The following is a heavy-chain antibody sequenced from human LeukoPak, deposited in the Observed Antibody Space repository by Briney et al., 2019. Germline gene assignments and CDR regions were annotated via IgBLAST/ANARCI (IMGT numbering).Heavy chain of an antibody. CDR2: INPNRGGT. V-gene: IGHV1-2*02. D-gene: IGHD3-22*01. Sequence: GASVKVSCKASGFTFTAYYMHWVRQAPGQRLEWMGWINPNRGGTNYAQKFQGRVIMTWDTSISTASMELSRLRSDDTAVYYCARGDYYDSSGFDYWGQGTLVTVSS. CDR3: ARGDYYDSSGFDY. J-gene: IGHJ4*02. CDR1: GFTFTAYY.